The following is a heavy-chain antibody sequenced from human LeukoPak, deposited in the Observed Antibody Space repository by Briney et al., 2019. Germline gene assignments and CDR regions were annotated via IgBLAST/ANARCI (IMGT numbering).Heavy chain of an antibody. D-gene: IGHD2-2*01. CDR2: INHSGST. CDR1: GGSFSGYY. J-gene: IGHJ6*03. V-gene: IGHV4-34*01. Sequence: PSETLSLTCAVYGGSFSGYYWSWIRQPPGKGLEWIGEINHSGSTYYNPSLKSRVTISVDTSKNQFSLKLSSVTAADTAVYYCARLHCSSTSCYSAYYYYMDVWGKGTTVTVSS. CDR3: ARLHCSSTSCYSAYYYYMDV.